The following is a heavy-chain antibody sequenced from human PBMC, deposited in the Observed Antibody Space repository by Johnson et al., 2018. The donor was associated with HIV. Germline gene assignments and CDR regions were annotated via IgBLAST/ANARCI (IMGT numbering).Heavy chain of an antibody. CDR1: GFTFSSYA. J-gene: IGHJ3*02. CDR3: ARVGDSSSSLGAFDI. CDR2: ISSNGGST. V-gene: IGHV3-64*01. Sequence: VQLVESGGGLVKPGGSLRLSCAASGFTFSSYAMHWVRQAPGKGLEYVSAISSNGGSTYYANSVKGRFTISRDNSKNTLYLQMNSLRAEDTAVYYCARVGDSSSSLGAFDIWGQGTMVTVSS. D-gene: IGHD6-6*01.